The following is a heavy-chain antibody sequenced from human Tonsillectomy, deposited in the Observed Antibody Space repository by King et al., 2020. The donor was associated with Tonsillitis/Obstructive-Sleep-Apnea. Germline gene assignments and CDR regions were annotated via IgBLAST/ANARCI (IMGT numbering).Heavy chain of an antibody. CDR1: GDSVSSNSGA. CDR3: ARAYGERWGYYFDY. CDR2: TYYRSKWYN. J-gene: IGHJ4*02. D-gene: IGHD3-16*01. V-gene: IGHV6-1*01. Sequence: VQLQQSGPGLVKPSQTLSLTCAISGDSVSSNSGAWNWIRQSPSRGLEWLGRTYYRSKWYNDYALSVKSRMTINPETSMNQFSRQLNSVTPEDTAVYYWARAYGERWGYYFDYWGQGTLVTVSS.